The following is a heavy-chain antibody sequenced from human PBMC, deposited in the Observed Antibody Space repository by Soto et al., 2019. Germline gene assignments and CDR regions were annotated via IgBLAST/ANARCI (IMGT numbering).Heavy chain of an antibody. Sequence: PGESLKISCKGSGYSFTSYWIGWVRQMPGKGLEWMGIIYPGDSDTRYSPSFQGQVTISADKSISTAYLQWSSLKASDTAMYYCARREKVAARPGHYYYYMDVWGKGTTVTVSS. CDR3: ARREKVAARPGHYYYYMDV. CDR1: GYSFTSYW. V-gene: IGHV5-51*01. CDR2: IYPGDSDT. J-gene: IGHJ6*03. D-gene: IGHD6-6*01.